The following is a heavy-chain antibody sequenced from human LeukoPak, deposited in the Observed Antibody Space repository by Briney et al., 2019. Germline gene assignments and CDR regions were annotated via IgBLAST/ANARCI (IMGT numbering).Heavy chain of an antibody. J-gene: IGHJ4*02. CDR1: GGSISSSSYY. D-gene: IGHD5-24*01. CDR2: IYYSGST. CDR3: ARQEGRDGYNFIDYLDY. V-gene: IGHV4-39*01. Sequence: SETLSLTCTVSGGSISSSSYYWGWIRQPPGKGLEWIGSIYYSGSTYYNPSLKSRVTISVDTSKNQFSLKLSSVTAADTAVYYCARQEGRDGYNFIDYLDYWGQGTLVTVSS.